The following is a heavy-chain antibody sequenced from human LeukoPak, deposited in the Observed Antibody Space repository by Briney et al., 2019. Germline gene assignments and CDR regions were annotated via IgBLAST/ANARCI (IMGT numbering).Heavy chain of an antibody. CDR3: ARGVEATFDY. Sequence: ASVKVSCKASGYTFTGYYIHLVRQAPGQGLEWMGWINPNSGGTNYAQKFQGRVTMTRDTSISTVYMELSRLKSDDTAVYYCARGVEATFDYWGQGALVTVSS. J-gene: IGHJ4*02. D-gene: IGHD1-26*01. V-gene: IGHV1-2*02. CDR1: GYTFTGYY. CDR2: INPNSGGT.